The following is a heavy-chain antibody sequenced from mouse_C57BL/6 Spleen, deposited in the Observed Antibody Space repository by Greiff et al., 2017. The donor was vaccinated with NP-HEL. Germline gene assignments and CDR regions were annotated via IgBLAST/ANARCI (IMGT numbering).Heavy chain of an antibody. D-gene: IGHD1-2*01. Sequence: EVQLQQSGPELVKPGASVKISCKASGYTFTDYYMNWVKQSHGKSLEWIGDINPNNGGTSYNQKFKGKATLTVDKSSSTAYMELRSLTSEDSAVYYCARKSTTADGAMDYWGQGTSVTVSS. V-gene: IGHV1-26*01. CDR1: GYTFTDYY. CDR2: INPNNGGT. J-gene: IGHJ4*01. CDR3: ARKSTTADGAMDY.